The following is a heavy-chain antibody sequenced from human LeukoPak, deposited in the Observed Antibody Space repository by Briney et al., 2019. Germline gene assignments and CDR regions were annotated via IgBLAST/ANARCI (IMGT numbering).Heavy chain of an antibody. V-gene: IGHV1-2*02. CDR1: GYTFTGYY. CDR2: INPNSGGT. J-gene: IGHJ6*03. D-gene: IGHD2-2*01. CDR3: ARDKWRVVPAVYYYYYYMDV. Sequence: ASVKVSCKASGYTFTGYYMHWVRQAPGQGLEWMGWINPNSGGTNYAQKFQGRVTMTRDTSISTAYMELSRLRSDDTAVYHCARDKWRVVPAVYYYYYYMDVWGKGTTVTVSS.